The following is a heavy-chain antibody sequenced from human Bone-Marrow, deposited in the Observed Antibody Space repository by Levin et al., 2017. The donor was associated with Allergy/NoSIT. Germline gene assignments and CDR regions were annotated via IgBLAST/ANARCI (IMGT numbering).Heavy chain of an antibody. J-gene: IGHJ4*02. CDR3: AGLDGYSSDY. Sequence: SQTLSLTCTVSGGSISSSGYHWTWLRQYPNKGLEWIGYISYRGSTYFNPSLKSRLTMSIDTSEQHFSLNLTSVSAADTAIYYCAGLDGYSSDYWGQGALVTVSS. V-gene: IGHV4-31*03. CDR1: GGSISSSGYH. CDR2: ISYRGST. D-gene: IGHD1-1*01.